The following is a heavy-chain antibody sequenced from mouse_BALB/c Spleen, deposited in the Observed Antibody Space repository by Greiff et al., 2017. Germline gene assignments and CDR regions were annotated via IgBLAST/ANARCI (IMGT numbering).Heavy chain of an antibody. V-gene: IGHV5-17*02. J-gene: IGHJ4*01. CDR2: ISSGSSTI. CDR3: ARKLGRYYYAMDY. D-gene: IGHD4-1*01. CDR1: GFTFSSFG. Sequence: DVKLVESGGGLVQPGGSRKLSCAASGFTFSSFGMHWVRQAPEKGLEWVAYISSGSSTIYYADTVKGRFTISRDNPKNTLFLQMTSLRSEDTAMYYCARKLGRYYYAMDYWGQGTSVTVSS.